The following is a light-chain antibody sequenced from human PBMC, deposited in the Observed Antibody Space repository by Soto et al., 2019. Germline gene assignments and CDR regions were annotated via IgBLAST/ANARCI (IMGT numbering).Light chain of an antibody. CDR1: SSNIGGEA. V-gene: IGLV1-44*01. Sequence: QPVLTQPPSTSGTPGQRVTISCSGSSSNIGGEAVNWYQQLPGTAPKLLIYSYNQRPSGVPDRFSGSKSGTSASLAISGLQSEDEADYICAAWDDSLNGDVFGTGTKLTVL. CDR2: SYN. J-gene: IGLJ1*01. CDR3: AAWDDSLNGDV.